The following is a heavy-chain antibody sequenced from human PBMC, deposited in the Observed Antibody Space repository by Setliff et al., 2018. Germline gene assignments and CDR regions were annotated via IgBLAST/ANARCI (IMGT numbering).Heavy chain of an antibody. CDR2: ISPYTGNA. CDR1: GYTFSEYG. Sequence: ASVKVSCKASGYTFSEYGITWVRQAPGQGLDWVGWISPYTGNAYYAPKFQGRVMMTTNISTTTAYMELRSLRSDDTAIYYCSRLVRFCTRITCQRLSAVYFCRLWFRELLRDYWGQGTLVTSPQ. V-gene: IGHV1-18*01. D-gene: IGHD3-10*01. CDR3: SRLVRFCTRITCQRLSAVYFCRLWFRELLRDY. J-gene: IGHJ4*02.